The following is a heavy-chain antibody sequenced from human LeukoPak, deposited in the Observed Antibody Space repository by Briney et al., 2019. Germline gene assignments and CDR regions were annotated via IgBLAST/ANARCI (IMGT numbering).Heavy chain of an antibody. D-gene: IGHD3-3*01. J-gene: IGHJ5*02. V-gene: IGHV4-4*02. CDR2: INHSGST. Sequence: SETLSLTCGVSGGSISSSYWWSWVRQPPGKGLEWIGEINHSGSTNYNPSLKSRVTISVDTSKNQFSLKLSSVTAADTAVYYCARGPRYYDFWSGYANYNWFDPWGQGTLVTVSS. CDR3: ARGPRYYDFWSGYANYNWFDP. CDR1: GGSISSSYW.